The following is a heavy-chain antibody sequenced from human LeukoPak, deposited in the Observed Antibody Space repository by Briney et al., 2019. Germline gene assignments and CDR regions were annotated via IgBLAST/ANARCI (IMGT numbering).Heavy chain of an antibody. CDR1: GYSISSGYY. J-gene: IGHJ3*02. D-gene: IGHD1/OR15-1a*01. CDR3: ARGVNNCNIDVFDI. V-gene: IGHV4-38-2*02. CDR2: IYHSGST. Sequence: SETLSLTCTLSGYSISSGYYWGWIRQPPGKGLEWIGSIYHSGSTYYNPSLKSRVTISVDTSKNQFSLKLSSVTAAETAVYFCARGVNNCNIDVFDIWGQGTMVTVSS.